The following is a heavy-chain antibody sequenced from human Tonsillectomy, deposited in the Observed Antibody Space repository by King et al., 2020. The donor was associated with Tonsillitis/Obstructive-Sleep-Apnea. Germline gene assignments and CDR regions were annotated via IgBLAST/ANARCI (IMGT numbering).Heavy chain of an antibody. CDR3: ARERITMVRGVMGFDY. Sequence: VQLQESGPGLVKPSQTLSLTCTVSGGSISSGGYYWSWIGQHPGKGLEWIGSIYYSGSTYYNPSLKSRVTISVDTSKNQFSLKLSSVTAADTAVYYCARERITMVRGVMGFDYWGQGTLVTVSS. V-gene: IGHV4-31*03. CDR1: GGSISSGGYY. J-gene: IGHJ4*02. D-gene: IGHD3-10*01. CDR2: IYYSGST.